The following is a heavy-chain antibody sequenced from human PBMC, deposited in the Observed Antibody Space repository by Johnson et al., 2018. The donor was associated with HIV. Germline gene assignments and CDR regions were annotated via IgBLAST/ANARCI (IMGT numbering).Heavy chain of an antibody. CDR3: ARDSRWKVFGVVTPGDFDI. J-gene: IGHJ3*02. D-gene: IGHD3-3*01. CDR1: GFTFDDYG. V-gene: IGHV3-20*04. Sequence: VQLVESGGGVVRPGGSLRLSCAASGFTFDDYGMSWVRQAPGMVLEWVSGINWNGGSTGYAVSVKCRFTISRDNAKNSLYLQMNSLRAEDTALYYCARDSRWKVFGVVTPGDFDIWGQGTVVTVSS. CDR2: INWNGGST.